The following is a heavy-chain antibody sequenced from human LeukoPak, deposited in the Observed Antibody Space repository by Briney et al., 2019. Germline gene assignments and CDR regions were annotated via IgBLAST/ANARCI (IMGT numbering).Heavy chain of an antibody. V-gene: IGHV1-69*04. D-gene: IGHD6-13*01. Sequence: SSVKVSCKASGGTFSSYAISWVRQAPGQGLEWMGRIIPILGIANYAQKFQGRVTITADKSTSTAYMELSSLRSEDTAVYYCARAWRIAAPNDAFDIWGQGTMVTVSS. CDR3: ARAWRIAAPNDAFDI. J-gene: IGHJ3*02. CDR1: GGTFSSYA. CDR2: IIPILGIA.